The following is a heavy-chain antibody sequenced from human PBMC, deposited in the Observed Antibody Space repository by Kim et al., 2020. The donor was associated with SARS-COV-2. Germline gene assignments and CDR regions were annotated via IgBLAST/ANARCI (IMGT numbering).Heavy chain of an antibody. CDR1: GFTFRTSW. J-gene: IGHJ5*02. CDR3: ARDTEYST. V-gene: IGHV3-7*01. D-gene: IGHD6-6*01. CDR2: IKQDGSEK. Sequence: GGSLRLSCTASGFTFRTSWMTWVRQAPGKGLEWVANIKQDGSEKYYVDSVKGRFTISRDNAKNSLYLQMNSLRAEDTAVYYCARDTEYSTWGQGTLVIVS.